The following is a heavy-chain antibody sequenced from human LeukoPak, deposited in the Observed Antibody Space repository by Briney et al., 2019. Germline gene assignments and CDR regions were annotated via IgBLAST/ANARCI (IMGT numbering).Heavy chain of an antibody. D-gene: IGHD6-13*01. CDR2: ISGSGGST. V-gene: IGHV3-23*01. J-gene: IGHJ4*02. Sequence: AGGSLRLSCAASGFTFSSYAMSWVRQAPGKGLEWVSAISGSGGSTYYADSVKGRFTISRDNSKNTLYLQMNSLRAEDTAVYYCAKGYGGLTQFDYWGQGTLVTVSS. CDR3: AKGYGGLTQFDY. CDR1: GFTFSSYA.